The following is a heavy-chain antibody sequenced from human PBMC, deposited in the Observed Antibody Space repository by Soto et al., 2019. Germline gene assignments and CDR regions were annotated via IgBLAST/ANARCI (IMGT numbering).Heavy chain of an antibody. CDR2: ISSSSSYI. D-gene: IGHD4-17*01. J-gene: IGHJ4*02. CDR1: GFTFSSYT. CDR3: ARDNARGDYSIDY. V-gene: IGHV3-21*01. Sequence: PGGSLRLSFAASGFTFSSYTMNWVRQAPGKGLEWVSSISSSSSYIYYADSVKGRFTISRDNAKNSLYLQMNSLRAEDTAVYYCARDNARGDYSIDYWGQGALVTVSS.